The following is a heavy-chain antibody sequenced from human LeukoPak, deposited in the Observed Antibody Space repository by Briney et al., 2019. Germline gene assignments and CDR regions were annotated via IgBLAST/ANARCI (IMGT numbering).Heavy chain of an antibody. D-gene: IGHD5-24*01. J-gene: IGHJ4*02. Sequence: GESLKISCRASGYNFNRYWIGWVRQMPGKGLEWMGIIYPGDSDTRYSPSFQGQVTISADKSISTAYLQWSSLKASDTAMYYCARLLGYTRHFDYWGQGTLVTVSS. CDR1: GYNFNRYW. CDR3: ARLLGYTRHFDY. CDR2: IYPGDSDT. V-gene: IGHV5-51*01.